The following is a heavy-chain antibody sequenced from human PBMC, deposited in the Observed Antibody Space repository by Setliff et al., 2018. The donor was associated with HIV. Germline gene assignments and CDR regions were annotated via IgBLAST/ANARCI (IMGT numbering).Heavy chain of an antibody. J-gene: IGHJ6*03. D-gene: IGHD3-22*01. Sequence: GGSLRLSCAASGFILSDYYMSWIRQAPGKGLEWVSCISSGGSTIYYADSVKGRFTISRDNAKNSLFLQMNSLRAEDTALYYCARDDYYYDTSGYYLSYYYYMDVWGKGTTVTVSS. V-gene: IGHV3-11*04. CDR1: GFILSDYY. CDR2: ISSGGSTI. CDR3: ARDDYYYDTSGYYLSYYYYMDV.